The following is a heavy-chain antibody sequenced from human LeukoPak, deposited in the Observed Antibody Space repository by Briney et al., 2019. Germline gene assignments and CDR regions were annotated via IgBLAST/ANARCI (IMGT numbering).Heavy chain of an antibody. CDR1: GFTFSRYE. J-gene: IGHJ6*02. Sequence: SGGSLRLSCAASGFTFSRYEMNWVRQAPGKGLEWVSYISSSGSTIYYADSVKGRFTISRDNAKNSLYLQMNSLRVEDTAVYYCTRVRVSSYYGMDIWGQGTTVTVSS. D-gene: IGHD2/OR15-2a*01. CDR3: TRVRVSSYYGMDI. CDR2: ISSSGSTI. V-gene: IGHV3-48*03.